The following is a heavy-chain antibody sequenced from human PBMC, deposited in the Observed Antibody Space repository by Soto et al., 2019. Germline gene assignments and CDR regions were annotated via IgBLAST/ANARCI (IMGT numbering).Heavy chain of an antibody. CDR2: IIPIFGTA. V-gene: IGHV1-69*13. CDR3: ARDLGVDGYNRAYFDY. Sequence: GASVKVSCKASGGTFSSYAISWVRQAPGQGLEWMGGIIPIFGTANYAQKFQGRVTITADESTSTAYMELSSLRSEDTAVYYCARDLGVDGYNRAYFDYWGQGTLVTVPS. D-gene: IGHD5-12*01. J-gene: IGHJ4*02. CDR1: GGTFSSYA.